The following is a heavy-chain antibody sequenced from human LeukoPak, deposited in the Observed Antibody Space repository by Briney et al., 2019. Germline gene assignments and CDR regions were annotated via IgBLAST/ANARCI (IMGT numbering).Heavy chain of an antibody. J-gene: IGHJ4*02. Sequence: GGSLRLSCAASGFTFSSYWMSWVRQAPGKGLEWVANIKQDGSEKYYVDSVKGRFTISRDNAKNSLYLQMNSLRAEDTAVYFCARGGTYCGNDCYGTNYWGQGTLVTVSS. V-gene: IGHV3-7*01. CDR2: IKQDGSEK. CDR1: GFTFSSYW. D-gene: IGHD2-21*02. CDR3: ARGGTYCGNDCYGTNY.